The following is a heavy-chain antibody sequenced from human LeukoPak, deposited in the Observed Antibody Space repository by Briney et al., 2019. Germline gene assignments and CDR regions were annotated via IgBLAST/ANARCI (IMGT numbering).Heavy chain of an antibody. Sequence: PGGSLRLSCATSGFTFSTSAMSWVRQAPGKGLAWVSTISGSGGGTYYADSVEGRFTISRDNSKNTLYLQMNSLRAEDTAVFYCAKLFYSSGMYHFDYWGQGTLVTVSS. D-gene: IGHD3-10*01. CDR1: GFTFSTSA. V-gene: IGHV3-23*01. CDR2: ISGSGGGT. J-gene: IGHJ4*02. CDR3: AKLFYSSGMYHFDY.